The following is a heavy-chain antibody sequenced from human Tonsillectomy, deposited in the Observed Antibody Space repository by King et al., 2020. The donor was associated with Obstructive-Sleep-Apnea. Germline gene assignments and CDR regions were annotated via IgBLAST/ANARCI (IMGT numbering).Heavy chain of an antibody. V-gene: IGHV5-51*01. J-gene: IGHJ3*02. CDR2: IYPGDSDT. D-gene: IGHD5-24*01. CDR1: GYSFTSYW. Sequence: VQLVESGADVKKPGESLKISCKGSGYSFTSYWIGWVRQMPGKGLEWMGIIYPGDSDTRYSPSFQGQVTIPADKSISTDYLQWSSLKASDTAMYYCARPTRDGDPANDAFDIWGQGTIVTVSS. CDR3: ARPTRDGDPANDAFDI.